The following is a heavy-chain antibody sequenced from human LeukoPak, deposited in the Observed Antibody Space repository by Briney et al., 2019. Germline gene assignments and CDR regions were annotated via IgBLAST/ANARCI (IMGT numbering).Heavy chain of an antibody. J-gene: IGHJ5*02. CDR1: GFTFSSYA. D-gene: IGHD6-19*01. CDR3: AKDGLAVSYNEFDP. Sequence: PGGSLRLSCAASGFTFSSYAMSWVRQAPGKGLEWVSAISGSGGSTYYADFVKGRFTISRDNPKNTLYLQMDSLRAEDTAVYYCAKDGLAVSYNEFDPWGQGTLVTVSS. V-gene: IGHV3-23*01. CDR2: ISGSGGST.